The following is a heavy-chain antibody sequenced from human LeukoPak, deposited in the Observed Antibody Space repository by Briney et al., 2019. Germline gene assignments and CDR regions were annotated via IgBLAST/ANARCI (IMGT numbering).Heavy chain of an antibody. CDR2: MKQDGSEK. J-gene: IGHJ6*03. CDR3: ARDQPRQGFWSGYYYMDV. CDR1: GFTFSSYW. Sequence: RTGGSLRLSCAASGFTFSSYWMSWVRQAPGKGLEWVANMKQDGSEKYYVDSVKGRFTISRDNAKNSLYLQMNSLRAEDTAVYYCARDQPRQGFWSGYYYMDVWGKGTTVTVSS. D-gene: IGHD3-3*01. V-gene: IGHV3-7*01.